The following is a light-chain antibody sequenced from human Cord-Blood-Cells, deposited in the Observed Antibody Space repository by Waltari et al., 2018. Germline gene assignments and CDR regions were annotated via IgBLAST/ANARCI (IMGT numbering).Light chain of an antibody. V-gene: IGLV2-14*01. CDR3: SSYTSSSTLV. CDR1: TRDVGGYNS. CDR2: DVS. Sequence: QSALTQPASVSGSPGQSITIPCTGTTRDVGGYNSVSWYQQHPGKAPKLIIYDVSNRPSGVSNRFSGSKSGNTSSLTISGLQAEDEADYYCSSYTSSSTLVFGGGTKLTVL. J-gene: IGLJ2*01.